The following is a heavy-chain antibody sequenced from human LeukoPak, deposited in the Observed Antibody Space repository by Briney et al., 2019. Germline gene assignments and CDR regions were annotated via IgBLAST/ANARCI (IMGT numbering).Heavy chain of an antibody. Sequence: GASVKVSCKASGYTFTGYYMHWVRQAPGQGLEWMGWINPNSGGTNYAQKFQGRVTMTRDTSISTAYMELSRLRSDDTAVHYCARPYDSSGYYLGYFDYWGQGTLVTVSS. CDR3: ARPYDSSGYYLGYFDY. CDR1: GYTFTGYY. V-gene: IGHV1-2*02. D-gene: IGHD3-22*01. CDR2: INPNSGGT. J-gene: IGHJ4*02.